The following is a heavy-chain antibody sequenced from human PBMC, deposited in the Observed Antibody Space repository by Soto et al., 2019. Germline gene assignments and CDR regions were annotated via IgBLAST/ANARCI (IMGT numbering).Heavy chain of an antibody. J-gene: IGHJ5*02. V-gene: IGHV4-31*03. CDR1: GGSISSGGYY. Sequence: QVQLQESGPGLVKPSQTLSLTCTVSGGSISSGGYYWSWIRQHPGKGLEWIGYIYYSGSTYYNPSLKGRVTISVDPSKNQFSLKLSSVNAADTAVDYCARDEGNWGFDPWRQGTLVTVSS. CDR3: ARDEGNWGFDP. D-gene: IGHD3-16*01. CDR2: IYYSGST.